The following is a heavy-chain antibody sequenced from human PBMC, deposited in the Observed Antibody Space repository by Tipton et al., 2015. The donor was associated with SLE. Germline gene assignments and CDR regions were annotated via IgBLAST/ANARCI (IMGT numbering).Heavy chain of an antibody. CDR2: ISSSSSTI. CDR3: AKVGYSSSSGGMDV. CDR1: GFTFSSYS. V-gene: IGHV3-48*01. J-gene: IGHJ6*02. Sequence: SLRLSCAASGFTFSSYSMNWVRQAPGKGLEWVSYISSSSSTIYYADSVKGRFTISRDNAKNSLYLQMNSLRAKDTAVYYCAKVGYSSSSGGMDVWGQGTTVTVSS. D-gene: IGHD6-13*01.